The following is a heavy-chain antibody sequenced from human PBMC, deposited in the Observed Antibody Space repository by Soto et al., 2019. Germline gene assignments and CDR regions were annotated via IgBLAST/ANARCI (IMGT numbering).Heavy chain of an antibody. V-gene: IGHV4-59*08. CDR3: ARHEQQLVTFDS. D-gene: IGHD6-13*01. Sequence: SETLSLTCTVSGGSISSYFWSWLRQPPGKGLEWIGYIFHNGNTDYNPFFKSRVTISVDTSKNQFSLKLNSVTAADTAVYYCARHEQQLVTFDSWGLGTLVTVSS. CDR1: GGSISSYF. J-gene: IGHJ4*02. CDR2: IFHNGNT.